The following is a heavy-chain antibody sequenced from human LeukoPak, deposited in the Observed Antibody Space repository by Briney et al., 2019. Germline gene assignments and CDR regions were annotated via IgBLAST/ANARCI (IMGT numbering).Heavy chain of an antibody. J-gene: IGHJ4*02. D-gene: IGHD1-26*01. CDR2: ISASGETI. V-gene: IGHV3-11*04. CDR1: GFTFRNYY. Sequence: GGSLRLSCAASGFTFRNYYMTWIRQAPGKGLEWVSYISASGETIYYGDSVRGRFTISRDNAKNSLYLDMNTLKAEDTAVYYCARDPSWEILSYFDYWGQGTLVTASS. CDR3: ARDPSWEILSYFDY.